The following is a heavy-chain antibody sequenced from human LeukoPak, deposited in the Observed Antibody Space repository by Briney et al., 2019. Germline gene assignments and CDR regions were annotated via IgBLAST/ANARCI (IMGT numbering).Heavy chain of an antibody. J-gene: IGHJ3*02. V-gene: IGHV4-59*12. CDR2: IFYSGST. CDR1: GGSIRSYY. D-gene: IGHD2-21*02. CDR3: ARSGYIVVVTALYAFDI. Sequence: SETLSLTCTVSGGSIRSYYWTWIRQTPGKGLEWIGYIFYSGSTNYNPSLKSRVTISVDTSKNQFSLKLSSVTAADTAVYYCARSGYIVVVTALYAFDIWSQGTMVTVSS.